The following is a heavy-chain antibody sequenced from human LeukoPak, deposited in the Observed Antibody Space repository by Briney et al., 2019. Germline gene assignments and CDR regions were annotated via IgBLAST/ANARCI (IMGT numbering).Heavy chain of an antibody. J-gene: IGHJ4*02. Sequence: PGGSLRLSCAASGFMLSDYGMHWVRQAPGKGLEWVAVISYDGSNKYYADSVKGRFTISRDNSKNTLYLQMNSLRAEDTAVYYCAKDADYGDYVRYPDYWGQGTLVTVSS. CDR3: AKDADYGDYVRYPDY. CDR2: ISYDGSNK. D-gene: IGHD4-17*01. V-gene: IGHV3-30*18. CDR1: GFMLSDYG.